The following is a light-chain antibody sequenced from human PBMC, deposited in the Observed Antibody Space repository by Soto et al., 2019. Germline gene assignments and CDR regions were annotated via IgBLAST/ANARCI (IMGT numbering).Light chain of an antibody. CDR3: QQADSLPRT. J-gene: IGKJ4*01. Sequence: DIQMTQSPSSVSASVGDRVTITCRASQDINSRLAWYQQKPGKAPKLLIYFAFNLESGVPSRFIGSGSGTDFTLTSTSLQPQDFATYYCQQADSLPRTFGGGTKVEIQ. CDR1: QDINSR. CDR2: FAF. V-gene: IGKV1-12*01.